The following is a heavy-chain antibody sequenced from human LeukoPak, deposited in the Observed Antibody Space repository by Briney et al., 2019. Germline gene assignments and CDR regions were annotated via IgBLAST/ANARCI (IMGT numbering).Heavy chain of an antibody. CDR3: ARDQSPTMYYGDSPVYHDALDL. CDR1: GFASTPW. CDR2: IDRDGTRQ. J-gene: IGHJ3*01. Sequence: GGSLRLSCAASGFASTPWMTWVRQAPGKGLEWVANIDRDGTRQNYVDSVKGRFTISRDNAKKSLYLQMNSLRAEDTAVYYCARDQSPTMYYGDSPVYHDALDLWGQGTTVTVSP. V-gene: IGHV3-7*01. D-gene: IGHD2-8*01.